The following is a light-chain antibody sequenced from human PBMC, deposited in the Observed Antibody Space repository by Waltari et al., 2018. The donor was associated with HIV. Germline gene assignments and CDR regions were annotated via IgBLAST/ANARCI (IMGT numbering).Light chain of an antibody. CDR3: FSTDTINNPL. V-gene: IGLV3-10*01. Sequence: SFELTQPPSVSVSPGQTARITCSGDELPKKYAYWYQQRSGQAPVLVIYQDIQRPSGIPDRFSGSSSGTVATLTISGAQVDDEGDYYCFSTDTINNPLFGGVTKLTVL. CDR2: QDI. J-gene: IGLJ2*01. CDR1: ELPKKY.